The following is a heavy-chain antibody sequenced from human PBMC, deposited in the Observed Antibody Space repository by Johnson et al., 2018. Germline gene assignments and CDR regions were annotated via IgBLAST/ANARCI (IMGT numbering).Heavy chain of an antibody. J-gene: IGHJ3*02. CDR1: GFTFSSYA. V-gene: IGHV3-30*14. D-gene: IGHD2-15*01. CDR2: ISYDRSNK. Sequence: VQLVESGGGLVQPGGSLRLSCAASGFTFSSYAMHWVRQAPGKGLERVAVISYDRSNKYYADSVKGRFTISRDNSKNTLYLQMNSLGAEDRVVEDCARGIVVVVAGGDAFDIWGQGTMVTVSS. CDR3: ARGIVVVVAGGDAFDI.